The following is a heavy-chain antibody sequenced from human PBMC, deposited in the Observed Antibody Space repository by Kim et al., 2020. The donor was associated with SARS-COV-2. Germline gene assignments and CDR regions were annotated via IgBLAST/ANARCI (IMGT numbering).Heavy chain of an antibody. V-gene: IGHV3-30*03. Sequence: VKGRFTISRDKSKNTLYLKMNSLRAEDTAVYYCARMVRGVIIDGGDFDYWGQGTLVTVSS. CDR3: ARMVRGVIIDGGDFDY. D-gene: IGHD3-10*01. J-gene: IGHJ4*02.